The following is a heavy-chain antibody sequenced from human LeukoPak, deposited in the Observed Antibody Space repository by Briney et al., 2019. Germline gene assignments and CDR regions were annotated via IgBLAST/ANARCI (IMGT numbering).Heavy chain of an antibody. V-gene: IGHV4-39*01. CDR3: ATSYSSSWPEIDY. J-gene: IGHJ4*02. CDR2: IYNSGST. CDR1: GGSISGGSYY. D-gene: IGHD6-13*01. Sequence: SETLSLTCTVSGGSISGGSYYWGWIRQPPGKGLEWIGSIYNSGSTYYNPSLKSRVTISVDTSKNQFSLKLSSVTAAGTAVYYCATSYSSSWPEIDYWGQGTLVTVSS.